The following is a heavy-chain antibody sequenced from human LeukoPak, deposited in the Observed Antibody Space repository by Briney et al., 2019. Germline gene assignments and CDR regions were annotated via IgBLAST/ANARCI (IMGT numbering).Heavy chain of an antibody. CDR3: ARHQCGGDCSLDY. D-gene: IGHD2-21*02. CDR2: IYYSGST. V-gene: IGHV4-39*01. J-gene: IGHJ4*02. Sequence: PSETLSLTCTVSGGSVTSTNYYWGWLRQPPGKGLEWIGNIYYSGSTSYNPSLKSRVTISVDTTENQFSLRLSSVTAADTAVYYCARHQCGGDCSLDYWGQGTLVTVSS. CDR1: GGSVTSTNYY.